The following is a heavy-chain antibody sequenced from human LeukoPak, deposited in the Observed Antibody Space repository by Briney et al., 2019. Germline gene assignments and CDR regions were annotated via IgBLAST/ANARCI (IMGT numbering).Heavy chain of an antibody. Sequence: NSSETLSLTCTVSGGSISSGGYYWSWIRQHPGKGLEWIGYIYYSGSTYYNPSLKSRVTISVDTSKNQFSLKLSSVTAADTAVYYCARAADLETNTAMAYYFDYWGQGTLVTVSS. D-gene: IGHD5-18*01. CDR2: IYYSGST. CDR1: GGSISSGGYY. CDR3: ARAADLETNTAMAYYFDY. J-gene: IGHJ4*02. V-gene: IGHV4-31*03.